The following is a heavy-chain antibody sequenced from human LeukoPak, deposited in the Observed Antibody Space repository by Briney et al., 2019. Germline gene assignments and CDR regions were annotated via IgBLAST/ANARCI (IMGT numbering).Heavy chain of an antibody. J-gene: IGHJ4*02. V-gene: IGHV4-4*07. CDR1: GGSISSYY. D-gene: IGHD3-22*01. CDR3: ARGFMFYYDSSGYSFWKTPLFDY. CDR2: IYTSGST. Sequence: SETLSLTCTVSGGSISSYYWSWIRQPAGKGLEWIGRIYTSGSTNYNPSLKSRVTISVDTSKNQFSLKLSSVTAADTAVYYCARGFMFYYDSSGYSFWKTPLFDYWGQGTLVTVSS.